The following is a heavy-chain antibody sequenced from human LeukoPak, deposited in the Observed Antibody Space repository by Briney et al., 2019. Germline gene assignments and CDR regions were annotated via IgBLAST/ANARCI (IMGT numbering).Heavy chain of an antibody. Sequence: GGSLRLSCAASGFTVSSNYMSWVRQAPGKGLEWVSVIYSGGSTYYADSVKGRFTISRDNSKNTLYLQMSSLRAEDTAVYYCARSPRTRYNWFDPWGQGTLVTVSS. CDR1: GFTVSSNY. CDR2: IYSGGST. V-gene: IGHV3-53*01. J-gene: IGHJ5*02. CDR3: ARSPRTRYNWFDP.